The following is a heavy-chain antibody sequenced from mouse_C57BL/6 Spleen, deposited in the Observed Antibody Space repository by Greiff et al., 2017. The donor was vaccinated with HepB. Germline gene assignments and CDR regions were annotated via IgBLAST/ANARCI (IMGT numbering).Heavy chain of an antibody. D-gene: IGHD1-1*01. V-gene: IGHV7-3*01. CDR3: ARYNYGSSSGFAY. J-gene: IGHJ3*01. CDR2: IRNKANGYTT. CDR1: GFTFTDYY. Sequence: EVQGVESGGGLVQPGGSLSLSCAASGFTFTDYYMSWVRQPPGKALEWLGFIRNKANGYTTEYSASVKGRFTISRDNSQSILYLQMNALRAEDSATYYCARYNYGSSSGFAYWGQGTLVTVSA.